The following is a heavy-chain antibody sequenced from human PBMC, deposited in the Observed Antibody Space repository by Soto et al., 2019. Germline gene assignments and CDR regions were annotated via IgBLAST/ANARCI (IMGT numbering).Heavy chain of an antibody. J-gene: IGHJ4*02. Sequence: QVQLQQWGAGLLKHSETLSLTCAVYGGSFSGYYWSWIRQPPGKGLEWIGEINHRGSTNYNPSLKGRVTISEDTSKNQFSLKQSSVTAADTAVYYCARGVATVVTSYFDYWGQGTLVTVSS. CDR3: ARGVATVVTSYFDY. D-gene: IGHD5-12*01. CDR1: GGSFSGYY. CDR2: INHRGST. V-gene: IGHV4-34*01.